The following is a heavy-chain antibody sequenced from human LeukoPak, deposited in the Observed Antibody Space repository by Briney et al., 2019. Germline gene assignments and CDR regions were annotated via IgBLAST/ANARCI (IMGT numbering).Heavy chain of an antibody. J-gene: IGHJ4*02. V-gene: IGHV2-5*01. CDR2: IYWNDDK. Sequence: SGPTLVNPTQTLTLTCTFSGFPLSTSGVGVGWIRQPPGKALEWLALIYWNDDKRYSPSLKSRLTITKDTSKNQVVLTMTNMDPVDTATYYCAHRLASHVVAAASFDYWGQGTLVTVSS. D-gene: IGHD2-15*01. CDR3: AHRLASHVVAAASFDY. CDR1: GFPLSTSGVG.